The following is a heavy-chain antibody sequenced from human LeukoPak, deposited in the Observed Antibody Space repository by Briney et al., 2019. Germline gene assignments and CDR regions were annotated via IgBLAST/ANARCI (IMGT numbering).Heavy chain of an antibody. Sequence: GASVKVSCTASEYTFTNYDINWVRQATGQGLEWMGWINPNSGNTGYTQKFQGRVTMTRNTSLNTAYMELTSLKSEDTAVYYCARSLGTYWGKDFLNWFDPWGQGTLVTVSS. CDR2: INPNSGNT. V-gene: IGHV1-8*01. CDR1: EYTFTNYD. J-gene: IGHJ5*02. CDR3: ARSLGTYWGKDFLNWFDP. D-gene: IGHD3-16*01.